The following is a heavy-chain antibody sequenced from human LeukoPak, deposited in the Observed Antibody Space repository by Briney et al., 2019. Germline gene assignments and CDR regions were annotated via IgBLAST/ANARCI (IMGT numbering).Heavy chain of an antibody. V-gene: IGHV5-51*01. J-gene: IGHJ5*02. D-gene: IGHD2-15*01. CDR2: IYPGDSDI. CDR1: GYSFASYW. CDR3: ARQEYCSGGSCYTWFDP. Sequence: GESLKISCKGSGYSFASYWIAWVRQMPGKGLEWMGIIYPGDSDIRCSPSFQGQVTISADKSISTAYLQWSSLKASDTAMYYCARQEYCSGGSCYTWFDPWGQGTLVTVSS.